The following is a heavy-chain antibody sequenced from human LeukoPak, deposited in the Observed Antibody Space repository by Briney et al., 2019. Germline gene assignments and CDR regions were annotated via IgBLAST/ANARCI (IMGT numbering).Heavy chain of an antibody. CDR2: IYYSGST. CDR3: ARGSYDSSGYYYGSWFEP. V-gene: IGHV4-59*01. CDR1: GGSISSYY. Sequence: PSETLSLTCTVSGGSISSYYWSWIRQPPGKGLEWIGYIYYSGSTNYNPSLKSRVTISVDTSKNQFSLKLSSVTAADTAVYYCARGSYDSSGYYYGSWFEPWGQGTLVTVSS. D-gene: IGHD3-22*01. J-gene: IGHJ5*02.